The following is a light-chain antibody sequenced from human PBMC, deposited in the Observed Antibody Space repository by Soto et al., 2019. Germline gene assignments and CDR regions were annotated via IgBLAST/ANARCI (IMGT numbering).Light chain of an antibody. J-gene: IGKJ1*01. CDR1: QSINSW. CDR2: KAS. V-gene: IGKV1-5*03. Sequence: DIQMTQSPSTLSASVGDRVTITCRASQSINSWLAWYQQKPGKAPKLLIYKASSLESGVPSRFSGGGSGTEFTLTISSLQPDDVAPYYCQQYNIYPWTFGQGTKVEIK. CDR3: QQYNIYPWT.